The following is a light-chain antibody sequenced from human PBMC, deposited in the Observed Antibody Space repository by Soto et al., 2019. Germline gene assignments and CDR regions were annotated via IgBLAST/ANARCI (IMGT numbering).Light chain of an antibody. Sequence: EIVMTHSPATLSASRGERATLSCRASQSVSSSYLAWYQQKPGQAPRLLIYGASSRATGIPDRFSGSGSGTDFTLTTSRLEPQDFAVYYCQQYGSSPWTFGQGTKVDIK. J-gene: IGKJ1*01. V-gene: IGKV3-20*01. CDR2: GAS. CDR1: QSVSSSY. CDR3: QQYGSSPWT.